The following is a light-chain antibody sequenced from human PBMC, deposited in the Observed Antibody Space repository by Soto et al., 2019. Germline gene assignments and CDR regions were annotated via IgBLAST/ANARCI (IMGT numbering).Light chain of an antibody. CDR1: QGIRND. J-gene: IGKJ1*01. Sequence: AIQVTESRSSLSASVGETVTITCRASQGIRNDLGWYQQKPGKAPKLLIYAASSLQSGVPSRFSGSGSGTDFTLTISSMQPEDFATYYCLQDYNYPFGQGTKVDIK. CDR3: LQDYNYP. CDR2: AAS. V-gene: IGKV1-6*01.